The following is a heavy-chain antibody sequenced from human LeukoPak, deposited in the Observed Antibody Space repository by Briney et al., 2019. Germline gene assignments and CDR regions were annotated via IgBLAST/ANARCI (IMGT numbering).Heavy chain of an antibody. CDR1: GGSISSGVYS. V-gene: IGHV4-39*07. D-gene: IGHD1-14*01. Sequence: SETLSLTCTVSGGSISSGVYSWSWLRQPPGKGPEWIGTIYRSGSAYYNPSLKSRLTISIDTSKNQFSLKLTSVTAADTALYFCARAPHTSPTDYYFDFWGPGTLVTVSS. CDR3: ARAPHTSPTDYYFDF. J-gene: IGHJ4*02. CDR2: IYRSGSA.